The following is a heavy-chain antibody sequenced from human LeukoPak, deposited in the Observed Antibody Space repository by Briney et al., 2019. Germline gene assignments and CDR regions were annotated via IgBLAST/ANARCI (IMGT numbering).Heavy chain of an antibody. CDR3: ARGRDGYNP. V-gene: IGHV4-59*01. J-gene: IGHJ5*02. CDR1: GGSISFYY. D-gene: IGHD5-24*01. Sequence: SETLSLTCTVSGGSISFYYWSWIRQPPGKRLEWIGYLYYTGSTNYNPSLKSRVTISVDTSKNQFSLKLSSVTAADTAVYYCARGRDGYNPWGQGTLVTVSS. CDR2: LYYTGST.